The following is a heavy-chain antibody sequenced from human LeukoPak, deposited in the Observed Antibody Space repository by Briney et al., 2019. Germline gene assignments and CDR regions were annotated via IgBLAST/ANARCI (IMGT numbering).Heavy chain of an antibody. V-gene: IGHV1-2*02. Sequence: ASVKVSCKASGYTFTSYYMHWVRQAPGQGLEWMGWINPNSGGTNYAQKFQGRVTMTRDTSISTAYMELSRLRSDDTAVYYCARGPELRYFDWFHYYYGMDVWGQGTTVTVSS. CDR3: ARGPELRYFDWFHYYYGMDV. CDR2: INPNSGGT. J-gene: IGHJ6*02. CDR1: GYTFTSYY. D-gene: IGHD3-9*01.